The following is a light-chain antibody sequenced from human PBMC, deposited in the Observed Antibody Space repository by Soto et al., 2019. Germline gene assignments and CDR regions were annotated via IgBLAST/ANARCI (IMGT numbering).Light chain of an antibody. J-gene: IGLJ2*01. Sequence: QSVLTQPPSASGTPGQRVTVSCSGGSSNIGSNTVNWYQQLPGTTPKLLIYGNSNRPSGVPDRFSGSKSGTSASLAITGLQAEDEADYYCQSYDSSLSGYVVFGGGTKLTVL. CDR1: SSNIGSNT. CDR2: GNS. V-gene: IGLV1-40*01. CDR3: QSYDSSLSGYVV.